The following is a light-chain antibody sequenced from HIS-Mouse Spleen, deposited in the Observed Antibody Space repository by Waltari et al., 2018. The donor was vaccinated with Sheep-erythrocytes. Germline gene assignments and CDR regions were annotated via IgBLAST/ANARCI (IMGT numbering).Light chain of an antibody. J-gene: IGLJ3*02. CDR2: EGS. V-gene: IGLV2-23*01. CDR3: CSYAGSSTPWV. Sequence: QSALTQPASVSGSPGQSITISCTGTSSDVGSYNLVSWYQQHPGKAPKLMIYEGSKRPSGVSIRFSGSKSGNTASRTISGLQAEDDADYYCCSYAGSSTPWVFGGGTKLTVL. CDR1: SSDVGSYNL.